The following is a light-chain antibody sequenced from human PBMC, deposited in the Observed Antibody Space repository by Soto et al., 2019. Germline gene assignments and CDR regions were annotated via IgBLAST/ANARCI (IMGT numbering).Light chain of an antibody. J-gene: IGLJ2*01. CDR2: LNSDGSH. V-gene: IGLV4-69*01. Sequence: QSVLTQSPSASASLGASVKFTWTLSSGHSSYAIAWHQQQPEKGPRYLMKLNSDGSHSKGDGIPDRFSGSSSGAERYLTISSLQSEDEADYYCQTWGSGIRVVFGGGTKLTVL. CDR3: QTWGSGIRVV. CDR1: SGHSSYA.